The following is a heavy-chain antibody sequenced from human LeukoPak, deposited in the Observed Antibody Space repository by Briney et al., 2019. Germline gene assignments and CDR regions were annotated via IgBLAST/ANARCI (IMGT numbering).Heavy chain of an antibody. J-gene: IGHJ4*02. CDR2: IWYDGNNK. CDR1: GFTFSSYG. CDR3: ARSTSSEYDIYHFDY. V-gene: IGHV3-33*01. Sequence: SGGSLRLPCAASGFTFSSYGMHWVRQAPGKGLEWVAVIWYDGNNKYYADSVKGRFTISRDNSKNTLYLQMNSLRAEDTAVYYCARSTSSEYDIYHFDYWGQGTLVTVSS. D-gene: IGHD3-9*01.